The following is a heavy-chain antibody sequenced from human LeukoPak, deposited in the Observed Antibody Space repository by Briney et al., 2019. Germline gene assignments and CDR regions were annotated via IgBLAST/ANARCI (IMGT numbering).Heavy chain of an antibody. V-gene: IGHV3-74*01. J-gene: IGHJ4*02. CDR3: VRDLGDYERQVRINFDF. D-gene: IGHD4-17*01. CDR1: GFTFSSYW. CDR2: INSDGSST. Sequence: GGSLRLSCAASGFTFSSYWMHWVRQAPGKGLVWVSRINSDGSSTSYADSVKGRFTISRDNSKNSLYLQMHSLRVDDTATYYCVRDLGDYERQVRINFDFWGQGSLVTVSS.